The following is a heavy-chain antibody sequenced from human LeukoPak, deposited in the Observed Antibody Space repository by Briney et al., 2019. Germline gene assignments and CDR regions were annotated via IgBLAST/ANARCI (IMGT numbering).Heavy chain of an antibody. D-gene: IGHD3-10*01. Sequence: SETLSLTCTVSGGSISGFYWTWIRQPPGKGLEWIGFMYSSGSASYNPSLRSRVSMSLDTSRNQFSLRLSSLTAEDTAIYYCARSRSGTYGCFDPWGQGALVTVSS. CDR1: GGSISGFY. J-gene: IGHJ5*02. CDR3: ARSRSGTYGCFDP. V-gene: IGHV4-4*09. CDR2: MYSSGSA.